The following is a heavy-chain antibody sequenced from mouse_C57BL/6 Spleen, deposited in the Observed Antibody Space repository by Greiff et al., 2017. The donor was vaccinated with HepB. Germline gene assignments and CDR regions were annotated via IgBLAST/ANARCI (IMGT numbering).Heavy chain of an antibody. CDR3: ARGISGITTVVATEYFDV. Sequence: VQRVESGPELVKPGASVKISCKASGYSFTSYYIHWVKQRPGQGLEWIGWIYPGSGNTKYNEKFKGKATLTADTSSSTAYMQLSSLTSEDSAVYYCARGISGITTVVATEYFDVWGTGTTVTVSS. V-gene: IGHV1-66*01. D-gene: IGHD1-1*01. CDR1: GYSFTSYY. CDR2: IYPGSGNT. J-gene: IGHJ1*03.